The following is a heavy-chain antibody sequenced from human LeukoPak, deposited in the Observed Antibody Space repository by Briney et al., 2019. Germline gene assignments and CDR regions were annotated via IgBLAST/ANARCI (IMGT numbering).Heavy chain of an antibody. CDR1: GFTFSSYS. V-gene: IGHV3-23*01. D-gene: IGHD3-10*01. CDR2: ITASGTAM. Sequence: QPGGSLRLSCAASGFTFSSYSMNWVRQAPGKGLEWVSHITASGTAMFYADSVKGRFTISRDNSKNTLYLQMNSLRAEDTAVYYCAKGWFGELLSGFDPWGQGTLVTVSS. CDR3: AKGWFGELLSGFDP. J-gene: IGHJ5*02.